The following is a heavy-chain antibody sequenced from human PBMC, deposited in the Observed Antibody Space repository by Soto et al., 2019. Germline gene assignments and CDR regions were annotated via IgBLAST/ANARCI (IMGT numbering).Heavy chain of an antibody. Sequence: QVQLQQWGAGLLKPSETLSLTCAVSGGSFSGYYWSWIRQPPGKGLEWIGEINHSGSTNYNPSLKSRVTISVDTSKNQFSLKLSSVTAADTAVYYCARGTWLDNYWGQGTLVTVSS. CDR2: INHSGST. D-gene: IGHD6-19*01. V-gene: IGHV4-34*01. J-gene: IGHJ4*02. CDR3: ARGTWLDNY. CDR1: GGSFSGYY.